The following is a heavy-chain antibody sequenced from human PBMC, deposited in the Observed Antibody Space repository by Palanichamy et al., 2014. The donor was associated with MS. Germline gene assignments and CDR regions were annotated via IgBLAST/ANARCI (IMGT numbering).Heavy chain of an antibody. J-gene: IGHJ4*02. Sequence: QVQLQQWGARLLKPSETLSLTCAVYGGSFSAYYWSWVRQSPGKGLEWIGDINHSGNTNYNPSLKSRVTIFVDTSNKQISLNVNSVTAADTAVYYCARGRGGYYGSAVYTPGVHYFEHWGQGTLVAVSS. CDR1: GGSFSAYY. CDR3: ARGRGGYYGSAVYTPGVHYFEH. D-gene: IGHD3-10*01. CDR2: INHSGNT. V-gene: IGHV4-34*01.